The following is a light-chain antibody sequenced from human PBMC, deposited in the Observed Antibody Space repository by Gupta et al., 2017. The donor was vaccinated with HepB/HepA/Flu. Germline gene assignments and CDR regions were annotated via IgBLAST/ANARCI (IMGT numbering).Light chain of an antibody. Sequence: QSVLPQPPSASGTPGQRVTISCSGSSSNIGSNTVNWYPQLPGPAPKLLIYSNNQRPSGIPARFSGSKSATSASVAISGLQAEDEADYYCAAWDDSRNGQVFGGGTKLTVL. J-gene: IGLJ3*02. CDR1: SSNIGSNT. CDR2: SNN. CDR3: AAWDDSRNGQV. V-gene: IGLV1-44*01.